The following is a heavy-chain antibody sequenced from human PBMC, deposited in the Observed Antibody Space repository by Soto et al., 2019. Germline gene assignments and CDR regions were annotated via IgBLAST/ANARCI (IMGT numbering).Heavy chain of an antibody. V-gene: IGHV1-69*13. CDR2: IIPIFGTA. D-gene: IGHD3-22*01. CDR3: ARDDYYDSSGYTQNWFDP. J-gene: IGHJ5*02. Sequence: GASVKVSCKASGGTFSSYAISWVRQAPGHGLEWMGGIIPIFGTANYAQKFQGRVTITADESTSTAYMELSSLRSEDTAVYYCARDDYYDSSGYTQNWFDPWGQGTLVTVSS. CDR1: GGTFSSYA.